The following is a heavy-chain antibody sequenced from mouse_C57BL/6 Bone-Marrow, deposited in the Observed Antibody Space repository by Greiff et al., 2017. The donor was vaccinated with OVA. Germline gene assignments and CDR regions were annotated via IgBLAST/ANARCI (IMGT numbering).Heavy chain of an antibody. CDR3: TTQYYGSSYEFSWFAY. CDR1: GFNIKDYY. D-gene: IGHD1-1*01. CDR2: IDPEDGDT. V-gene: IGHV14-1*01. J-gene: IGHJ3*01. Sequence: EVQRVESGAELVRPGASVKLSCTASGFNIKDYYMHWVKQRPEQGLEWIGRIDPEDGDTEYAPKFQGKATMTADTSSNTAYLQLSSLTSEDTAVYYCTTQYYGSSYEFSWFAYWGQGTLVTVSA.